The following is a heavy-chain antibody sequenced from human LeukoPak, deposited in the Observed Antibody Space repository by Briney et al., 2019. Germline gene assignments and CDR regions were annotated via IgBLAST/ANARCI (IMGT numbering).Heavy chain of an antibody. V-gene: IGHV5-10-1*01. CDR1: GYSFTSSW. CDR2: IDPSDSYT. J-gene: IGHJ3*02. Sequence: GESLKISCKGFGYSFTSSWISWVRQMPGKDLEWMGRIDPSDSYTDYSPSFQSHVTISDDKSISTAYLQWSSLKASDPAMYYCARHRGGDYGLDAFDIWGQGTMVTVSS. CDR3: ARHRGGDYGLDAFDI. D-gene: IGHD4-17*01.